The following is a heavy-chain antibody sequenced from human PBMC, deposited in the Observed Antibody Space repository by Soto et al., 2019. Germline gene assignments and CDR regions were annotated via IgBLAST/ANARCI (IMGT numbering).Heavy chain of an antibody. D-gene: IGHD1-26*01. J-gene: IGHJ4*02. Sequence: QVQLQESGPGLVKPSQTLSLTCTVSGGSISSGDYYWSWIRQPPGKGLEWIGYIYYSGSTYYNPSLKSRVTISVDTSKNQLSLKLSSVTAADTAVYYCARGEWEQPGYFDYWGQGTLVTVSS. CDR3: ARGEWEQPGYFDY. CDR2: IYYSGST. CDR1: GGSISSGDYY. V-gene: IGHV4-30-4*01.